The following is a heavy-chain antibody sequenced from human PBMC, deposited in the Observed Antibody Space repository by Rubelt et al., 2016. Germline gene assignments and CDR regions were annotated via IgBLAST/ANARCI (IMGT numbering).Heavy chain of an antibody. CDR1: GFTFSTYA. V-gene: IGHV3-23*04. CDR3: ARGAGYCTSSNCHFDVDS. D-gene: IGHD2-8*01. Sequence: EVQLVESGGGLVQPGGSLRLSCAASGFTFSTYAMSWVRQAPGKGLEWVSVISGGGGSTYYADSAKGRFTISRDNSKNTLYLQLNSLTAEDTAVYSCARGAGYCTSSNCHFDVDSWGQGTLVTVSS. J-gene: IGHJ4*02. CDR2: ISGGGGST.